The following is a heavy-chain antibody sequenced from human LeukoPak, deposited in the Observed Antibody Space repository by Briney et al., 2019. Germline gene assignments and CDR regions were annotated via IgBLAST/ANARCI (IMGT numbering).Heavy chain of an antibody. J-gene: IGHJ4*02. CDR3: AKDRPTRSGTFDY. Sequence: GGSLRLSCAASGFTFSSYWMHWVRQAPGKGLVWVSRINSDGSSTSYADSVKGRFTISRDNAKNTLYLQMNSLRAEDTAVYYCAKDRPTRSGTFDYWGQGTLVTVSS. D-gene: IGHD2-15*01. CDR1: GFTFSSYW. CDR2: INSDGSST. V-gene: IGHV3-74*01.